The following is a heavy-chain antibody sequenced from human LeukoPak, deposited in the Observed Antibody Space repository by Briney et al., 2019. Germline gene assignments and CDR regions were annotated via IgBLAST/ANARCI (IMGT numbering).Heavy chain of an antibody. CDR1: GGSFSGYY. CDR3: ARGTVFDL. V-gene: IGHV4-34*01. CDR2: INHSGST. D-gene: IGHD2-8*02. Sequence: PSETLSLTCAVYGGSFSGYYWSWIRQPPGKGLEWIGEINHSGSTNYNPSLKSRVTISVDTSKNQFSLKLSSVTAVDTAVYYCARGTVFDLWGRGTLVTVSS. J-gene: IGHJ2*01.